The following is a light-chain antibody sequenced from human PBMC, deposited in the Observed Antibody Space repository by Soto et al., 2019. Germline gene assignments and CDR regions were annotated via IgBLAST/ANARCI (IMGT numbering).Light chain of an antibody. J-gene: IGLJ3*02. Sequence: QSALTQPPSASGSPGQSVTISCTGTSSDVGAYNSVSWYQQHPGKAPRLMIYEVNKRPSGVPDRFSGSKSGNMASLTVSGLQAEGEAAYYCSSHGGSNSLGVFGGGTKRTVL. CDR3: SSHGGSNSLGV. V-gene: IGLV2-8*01. CDR1: SSDVGAYNS. CDR2: EVN.